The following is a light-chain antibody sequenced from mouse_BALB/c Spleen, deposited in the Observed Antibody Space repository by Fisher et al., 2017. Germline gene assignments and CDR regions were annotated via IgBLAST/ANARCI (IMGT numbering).Light chain of an antibody. Sequence: IVLTQSPAIMSASLGERVTMTCTASSSVSSSYLHWYQQKPGSSPRLLIYDTSKLASGVPARFSGSGSGTSYSLTISSMEAEDAATYYCQQWSSNPLTFGAGTKLELK. J-gene: IGKJ5*01. V-gene: IGKV4-74*01. CDR2: DTS. CDR1: SSVSSSY. CDR3: QQWSSNPLT.